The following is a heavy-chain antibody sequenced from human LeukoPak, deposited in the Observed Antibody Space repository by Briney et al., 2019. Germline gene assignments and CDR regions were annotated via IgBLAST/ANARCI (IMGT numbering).Heavy chain of an antibody. CDR3: ARDTITMVRGVNFY. Sequence: PGGSLGLSCAASGFTFSSYWMSWVRQAPGKGLEWVANIKQDGSEKYYVDSVKGRFTISRDNAKNSLYLQMNSLRAEDTAVYYCARDTITMVRGVNFYWGQGTLVTVSS. CDR2: IKQDGSEK. CDR1: GFTFSSYW. D-gene: IGHD3-10*01. V-gene: IGHV3-7*03. J-gene: IGHJ4*02.